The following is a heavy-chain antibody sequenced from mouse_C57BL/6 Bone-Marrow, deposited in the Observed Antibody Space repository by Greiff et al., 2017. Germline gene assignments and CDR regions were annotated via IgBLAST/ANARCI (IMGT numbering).Heavy chain of an antibody. CDR1: EYEFPSHD. Sequence: DVMLVESGGGLVQPGESLKLSCESNEYEFPSHDMSWVRKTPEKRLELVAAINSDGGSTYYPDTMERRFIISRDNTKKPLYLQMSSLRSEDTALYYCARRGFAELFDDWGQGTTLTVSS. V-gene: IGHV5-2*03. CDR3: ARRGFAELFDD. J-gene: IGHJ2*01. D-gene: IGHD2-12*01. CDR2: INSDGGST.